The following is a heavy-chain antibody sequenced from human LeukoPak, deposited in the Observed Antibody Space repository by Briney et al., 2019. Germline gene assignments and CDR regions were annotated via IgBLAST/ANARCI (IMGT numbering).Heavy chain of an antibody. D-gene: IGHD2-2*01. Sequence: GGSLRLSCAASGFSFSNSWMHWVCQAPEKGLEWVADIKCDGSEKCYVDSVKGRLTISRDNAKNSLYLQVNSLRAEDMTVYYCVRGVGSSTSCYVRAFDIWGQGTMVTVSS. V-gene: IGHV3-52*01. J-gene: IGHJ3*02. CDR3: VRGVGSSTSCYVRAFDI. CDR1: GFSFSNSW. CDR2: IKCDGSEK.